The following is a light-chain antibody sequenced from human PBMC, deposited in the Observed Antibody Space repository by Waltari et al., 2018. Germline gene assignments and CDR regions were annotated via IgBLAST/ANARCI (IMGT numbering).Light chain of an antibody. CDR3: CSYGGTYYV. CDR1: SSAVGGYNY. CDR2: DVT. J-gene: IGLJ1*01. V-gene: IGLV2-11*01. Sequence: QSALTQPRSVSGSPGQSVAISCPGTSSAVGGYNYVFWYQQHPGKAPTLIIYDVTKRPSGVPDRFSGSKSGNTASLTISGLQAEDEADYYCCSYGGTYYVFGTGTKVTVL.